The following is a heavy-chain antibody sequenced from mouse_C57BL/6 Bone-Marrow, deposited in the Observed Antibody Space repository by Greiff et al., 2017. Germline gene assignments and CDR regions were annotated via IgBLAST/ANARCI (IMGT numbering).Heavy chain of an antibody. J-gene: IGHJ3*01. CDR3: SSYSYDVSWFAY. Sequence: VQLQQSGAELVRPGASVTLSCKASGYTFTDYEMHWVKQTPVHGLEWIGAIDPETGGTAYNQKFKGKAILTADKSSSTAYMDLRSLTSEDSAVYYCSSYSYDVSWFAYWGQGTLVTVSA. V-gene: IGHV1-15*01. CDR2: IDPETGGT. CDR1: GYTFTDYE. D-gene: IGHD2-12*01.